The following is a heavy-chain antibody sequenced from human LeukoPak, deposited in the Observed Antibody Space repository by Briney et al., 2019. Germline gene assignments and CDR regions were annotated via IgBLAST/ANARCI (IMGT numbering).Heavy chain of an antibody. CDR3: ARGVWQQLLSGALDI. CDR1: GYTFSDYY. D-gene: IGHD6-13*01. J-gene: IGHJ3*02. CDR2: VNPNSGVT. V-gene: IGHV1-2*02. Sequence: ASVKVSCKASGYTFSDYYVHWVRQAPGLGPEWMGWVNPNSGVTYFGEKFQGRVTVTRDTSITTAYMELNRLTTDDTAVYYCARGVWQQLLSGALDIWGQGNMVTVSS.